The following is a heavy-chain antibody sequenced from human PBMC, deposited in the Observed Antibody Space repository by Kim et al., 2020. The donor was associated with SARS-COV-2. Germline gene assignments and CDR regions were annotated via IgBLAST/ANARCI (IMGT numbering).Heavy chain of an antibody. CDR1: GGSLSGYH. CDR2: IDHSGSA. Sequence: SETLSLTCAVYGGSLSGYHWIWIRQSPGKGLEWIGEIDHSGSANYNPSLKSRVTISIDTSKNQFSLRLNSVTAADTAVYFCARGHMSVTMILVVTGYYSLVDPWGQGPLVTVSS. J-gene: IGHJ5*02. V-gene: IGHV4-34*01. D-gene: IGHD3-22*01. CDR3: ARGHMSVTMILVVTGYYSLVDP.